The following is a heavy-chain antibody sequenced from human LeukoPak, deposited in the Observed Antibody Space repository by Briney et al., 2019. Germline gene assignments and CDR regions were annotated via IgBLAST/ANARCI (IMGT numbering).Heavy chain of an antibody. Sequence: GGTLRLSCAASGFTFRSYEMNWVRQAPGKGLEWVSYISSSGTIYYADSVKGRFTISRDNAKNSLYLHMNSLRAEDTAVYYCARGGYCSGGTCYSYNAFDLWGQRTMVTVSS. CDR1: GFTFRSYE. D-gene: IGHD2-15*01. J-gene: IGHJ3*01. V-gene: IGHV3-48*03. CDR2: ISSSGTI. CDR3: ARGGYCSGGTCYSYNAFDL.